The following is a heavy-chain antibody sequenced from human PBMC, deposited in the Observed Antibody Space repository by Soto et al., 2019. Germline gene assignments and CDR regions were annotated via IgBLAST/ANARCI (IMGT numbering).Heavy chain of an antibody. Sequence: SETLSLTCTVSGGSISSYYWSWIRQPPGKGLEWIGYIYYSGSTNYNPSLKSRVTISVDTSKNQFSLKLSSVTAADTAVYYCARLPYFDWLPDYWGQGTLVTVSS. CDR2: IYYSGST. CDR1: GGSISSYY. CDR3: ARLPYFDWLPDY. J-gene: IGHJ4*02. V-gene: IGHV4-59*08. D-gene: IGHD3-9*01.